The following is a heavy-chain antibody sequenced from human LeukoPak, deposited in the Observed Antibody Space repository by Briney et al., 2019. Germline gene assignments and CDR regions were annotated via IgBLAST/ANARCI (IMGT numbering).Heavy chain of an antibody. J-gene: IGHJ4*02. CDR3: AKDKYYGSGSYHAYFDY. V-gene: IGHV3-43*01. CDR2: ISWDGGST. D-gene: IGHD3-10*01. Sequence: GGSLRLSCAASGFTFDDYTMHWVRQAPGKGLEWVSLISWDGGSTYYADSVKGRFTISRDNSKNSLYLQMNSLRTEDTALYYCAKDKYYGSGSYHAYFDYWGQGTLVTVSS. CDR1: GFTFDDYT.